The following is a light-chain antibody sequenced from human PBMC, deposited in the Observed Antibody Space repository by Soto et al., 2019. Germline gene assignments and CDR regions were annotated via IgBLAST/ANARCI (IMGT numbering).Light chain of an antibody. CDR1: SSDIGGYEY. CDR3: ISYASRSSHVV. Sequence: QSALTQPASVSGSPGQSITLSCTGTSSDIGGYEYVSWYQRHPGKAPKLIIYDVNNRPSVVSNRFSAAKSGNTASLTISGLQAEDEADYYCISYASRSSHVVFGGGTQLTVL. CDR2: DVN. J-gene: IGLJ2*01. V-gene: IGLV2-14*01.